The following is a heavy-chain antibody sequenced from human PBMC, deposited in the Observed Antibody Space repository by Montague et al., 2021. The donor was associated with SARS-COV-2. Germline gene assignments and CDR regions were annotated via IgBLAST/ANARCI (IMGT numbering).Heavy chain of an antibody. CDR3: ASGIAATYYYYMDV. Sequence: SETLSLTCAVYGGSFSGYYWSWIRQPPGKGLEWIGETNHSGSTNYNPSLKSRVTISVDTSKNQFSLKLSSVTAADTAVYYCASGIAATYYYYMDVWGKGTTVTVSS. V-gene: IGHV4-34*01. CDR1: GGSFSGYY. D-gene: IGHD6-13*01. J-gene: IGHJ6*03. CDR2: TNHSGST.